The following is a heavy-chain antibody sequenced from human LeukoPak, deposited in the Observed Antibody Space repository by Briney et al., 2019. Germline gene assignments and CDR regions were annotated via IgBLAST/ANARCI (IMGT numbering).Heavy chain of an antibody. CDR2: IYHSGST. CDR3: ARDTGDYHD. V-gene: IGHV4-39*07. J-gene: IGHJ4*02. CDR1: GGSISSSSYY. D-gene: IGHD4-17*01. Sequence: SETLSLTCTVSGGSISSSSYYWGWIRQPPGKGLEWIGSIYHSGSTYYSPSLKSRVTISVDTSKNQFSLKLSSVTAADTAVYYCARDTGDYHDWGQGTLVTVSS.